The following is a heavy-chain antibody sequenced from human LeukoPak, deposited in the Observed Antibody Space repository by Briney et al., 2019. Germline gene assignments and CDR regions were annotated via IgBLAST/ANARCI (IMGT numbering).Heavy chain of an antibody. D-gene: IGHD7-27*01. J-gene: IGHJ4*02. CDR3: ARLSRLGTYYFDY. CDR2: IYYSGST. CDR1: GGSISSGDYY. V-gene: IGHV4-30-4*01. Sequence: SQTLSLTCTVSGGSISSGDYYWSWIRQPPGKGLEWIGYIYYSGSTYYNPSLKGRVTISVDTSKNQFSLKLSSVTAADTAVYYCARLSRLGTYYFDYWGQGTLVTVSS.